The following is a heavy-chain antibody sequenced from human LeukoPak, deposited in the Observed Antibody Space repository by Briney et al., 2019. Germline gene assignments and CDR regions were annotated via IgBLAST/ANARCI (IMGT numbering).Heavy chain of an antibody. CDR1: GGSISSYF. J-gene: IGHJ4*02. D-gene: IGHD4-17*01. CDR3: ARGGHYGDLRYSGD. CDR2: IYYSGST. V-gene: IGHV4-59*01. Sequence: SETLSLTCTVSGGSISSYFWSWIRLPPGKGLEWIGYIYYSGSTSYNPSFKSRVTISVDTSKNQFSLKLSSVAAADTAMYYCARGGHYGDLRYSGDLAQGSLVTVSS.